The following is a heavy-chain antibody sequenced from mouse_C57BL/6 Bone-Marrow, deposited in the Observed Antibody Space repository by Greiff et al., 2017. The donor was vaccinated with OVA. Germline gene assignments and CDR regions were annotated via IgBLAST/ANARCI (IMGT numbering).Heavy chain of an antibody. D-gene: IGHD1-1*01. Sequence: EVHLVESGGGLVKPGGSLKLSCAASGFTFSDYGMHWVRQAPEKGLEWVAYISSGSSTIYYADTVKGRITISRDNAKNTLFLQMTSLRSEDTAMYDFAFSFITTPFDIWGTGTTITVSS. CDR3: AFSFITTPFDI. CDR2: ISSGSSTI. V-gene: IGHV5-17*01. J-gene: IGHJ1*03. CDR1: GFTFSDYG.